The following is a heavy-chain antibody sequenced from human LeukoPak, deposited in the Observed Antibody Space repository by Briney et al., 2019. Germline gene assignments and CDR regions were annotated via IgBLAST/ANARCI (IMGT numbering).Heavy chain of an antibody. CDR1: GGTFSSYA. D-gene: IGHD2-21*02. CDR3: ARAPVAYCGGDRPIDY. CDR2: IIPILGIA. Sequence: SVNVSCKASGGTFSSYAISWVRQAPGQGLEWMGRIIPILGIANYAQKFQGRVTITADKSTSTAYMELSSLRSEDTAVYYCARAPVAYCGGDRPIDYWGQGTLVTVSS. J-gene: IGHJ4*02. V-gene: IGHV1-69*04.